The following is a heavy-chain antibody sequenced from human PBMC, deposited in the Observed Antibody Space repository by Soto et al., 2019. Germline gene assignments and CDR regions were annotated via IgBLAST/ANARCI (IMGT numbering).Heavy chain of an antibody. Sequence: QVQLQESGPGLVKPSETLSLTCTVSVSGGSVSTGVHYWSWIRQPPGKGLEWIGYIYYSGSTNYTPPLTSRVTISVDTSKNQFSLKLTSVTAADTAVYYCARGYYTSWYWFDRWGRGTLVTVSS. CDR2: IYYSGST. J-gene: IGHJ2*01. CDR1: GGSVSTGVHY. V-gene: IGHV4-61*08. D-gene: IGHD6-13*01. CDR3: ARGYYTSWYWFDR.